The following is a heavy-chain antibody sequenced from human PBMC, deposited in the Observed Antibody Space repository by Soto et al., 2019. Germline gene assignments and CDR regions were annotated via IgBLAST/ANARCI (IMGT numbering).Heavy chain of an antibody. CDR2: ITATGDRT. Sequence: PGGSLRLSCADSGVRFSSYSMSWVRQTPGKGLEWVAAITATGDRTYYADSVTGRFTISRDNSKKTHYLQMTSLRAEDTAMYYCATMNGYFEYWGQGTPVTVSS. CDR3: ATMNGYFEY. D-gene: IGHD3-22*01. V-gene: IGHV3-23*01. J-gene: IGHJ4*02. CDR1: GVRFSSYS.